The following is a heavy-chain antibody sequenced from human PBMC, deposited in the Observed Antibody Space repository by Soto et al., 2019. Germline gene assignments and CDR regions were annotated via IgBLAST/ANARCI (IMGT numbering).Heavy chain of an antibody. CDR2: IYYTGST. CDR1: GGSISSSSYY. Sequence: QLQLQESGPGLVKPSETLSLTCTVAGGSISSSSYYWGWIRQPPGKGLEWIGSIYYTGSTYYNPYLKIRVTISVDTSKNHFSLKLSSVTAADTAVYYCARHSSSWHNPIDYWGQGTLVTVSS. CDR3: ARHSSSWHNPIDY. V-gene: IGHV4-39*01. D-gene: IGHD6-13*01. J-gene: IGHJ4*02.